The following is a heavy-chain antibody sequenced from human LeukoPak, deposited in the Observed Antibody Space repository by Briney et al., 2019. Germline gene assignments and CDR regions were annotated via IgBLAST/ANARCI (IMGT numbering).Heavy chain of an antibody. CDR2: ISSKAYGGTT. CDR1: GFTFGDSA. J-gene: IGHJ5*02. Sequence: PGRSLRLSCRASGFTFGDSAMSWVRQAPGKGLGWVGFISSKAYGGTTEYAASVNGRLTIAREHSNSIADLQINSMKPEHTPLYYCTSDGGYRHGTTGGKSYRFDPWAQGTLVIVS. D-gene: IGHD5-18*01. CDR3: TSDGGYRHGTTGGKSYRFDP. V-gene: IGHV3-49*04.